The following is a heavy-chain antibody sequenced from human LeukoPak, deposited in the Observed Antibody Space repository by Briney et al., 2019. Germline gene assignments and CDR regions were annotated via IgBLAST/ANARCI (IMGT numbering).Heavy chain of an antibody. D-gene: IGHD4-17*01. CDR2: IYGNDDK. CDR3: VHRTRVTSVDH. V-gene: IGHV2-5*01. J-gene: IGHJ4*02. CDR1: GFSLSTNAVV. Sequence: SGPTLVKPTQTLTLTCTFSGFSLSTNAVVVGWVRQPPGKALEWLAFIYGNDDKRYSPSLESRLTITKDTSKNQVVLTVTDMDYVDTATYYCVHRTRVTSVDHWGQGTLVTASP.